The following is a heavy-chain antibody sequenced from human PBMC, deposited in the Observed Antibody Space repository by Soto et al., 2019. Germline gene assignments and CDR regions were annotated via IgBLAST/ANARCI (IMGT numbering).Heavy chain of an antibody. J-gene: IGHJ3*02. V-gene: IGHV1-2*04. D-gene: IGHD2-2*01. CDR2: INPNSGGT. CDR1: GYTFTGYY. CDR3: ARGRHCSSTSCYWADFDI. Sequence: EASVKVSCKASGYTFTGYYMHWVRQAPGQGLEWMGWINPNSGGTNYAQKFQGWVTMTRDTSISTAYMELSRLRSDDTAVYYCARGRHCSSTSCYWADFDIWGQGTMVTVS.